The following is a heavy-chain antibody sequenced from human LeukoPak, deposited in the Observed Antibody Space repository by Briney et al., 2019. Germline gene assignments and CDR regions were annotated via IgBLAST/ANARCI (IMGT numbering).Heavy chain of an antibody. J-gene: IGHJ4*02. CDR3: AAGWWGSSSWSVFDY. V-gene: IGHV1-58*02. D-gene: IGHD6-13*01. CDR1: GFTFTSSA. CDR2: IVVGSGNT. Sequence: SVKVSCKASGFTFTSSAMQWVRQARGQRLEWIGWIVVGSGNTNYAQKFQERVTITRNMSTSTAYMELSSLRSEDTAVYYCAAGWWGSSSWSVFDYWGQGTLVTVSS.